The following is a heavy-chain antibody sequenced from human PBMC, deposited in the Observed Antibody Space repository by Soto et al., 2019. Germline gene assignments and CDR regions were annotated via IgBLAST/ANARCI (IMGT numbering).Heavy chain of an antibody. Sequence: SETLSLTCAVYGGSFSGYYWSWIRQPPGKGLEWIGEINHSGSTNYNPSLKSRVTISVDTSKNQLSLKLSSVTAADTAVYYCARGRIVVVTAIHYSWFDPWGQGTLVTVS. CDR2: INHSGST. V-gene: IGHV4-34*01. D-gene: IGHD2-21*02. CDR3: ARGRIVVVTAIHYSWFDP. J-gene: IGHJ5*02. CDR1: GGSFSGYY.